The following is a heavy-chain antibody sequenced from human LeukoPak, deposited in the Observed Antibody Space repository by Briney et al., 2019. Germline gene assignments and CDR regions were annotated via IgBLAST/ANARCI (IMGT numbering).Heavy chain of an antibody. J-gene: IGHJ4*02. CDR1: GYTLTELS. V-gene: IGHV1-24*01. CDR3: SRDSSDYYFNPAGAFDY. Sequence: ASVKVSCKVSGYTLTELSMHWVRQAPGKGLEWMGGFDPEDGETIYAQKFQGRVTMTEDTSTDTAYMELSSLRSEDTALYYCSRDSSDYYFNPAGAFDYWGQGTLVTVSS. CDR2: FDPEDGET. D-gene: IGHD3-22*01.